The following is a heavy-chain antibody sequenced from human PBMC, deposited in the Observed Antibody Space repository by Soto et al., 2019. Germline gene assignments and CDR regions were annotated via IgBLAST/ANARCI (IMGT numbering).Heavy chain of an antibody. Sequence: QVQLVESGGGVVQPGRSLRLSCAASGFTFSSYAMHWVRQASGKGLEWVAVISYDVSNKYSYADSVKGRFTISRDNSKNTLYLQMNSLRAEDTAVYYCARDTAFYGSGISTFDYWGQGTLVTVSS. CDR3: ARDTAFYGSGISTFDY. J-gene: IGHJ4*02. V-gene: IGHV3-30-3*01. CDR2: ISYDVSNK. D-gene: IGHD3-10*01. CDR1: GFTFSSYA.